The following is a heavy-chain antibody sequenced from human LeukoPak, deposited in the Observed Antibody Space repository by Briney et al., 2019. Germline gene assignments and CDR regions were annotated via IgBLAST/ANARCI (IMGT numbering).Heavy chain of an antibody. J-gene: IGHJ5*02. CDR1: GGTFSSYA. V-gene: IGHV1-69*13. CDR3: ARSLGFGYYGSGSYSGWFDP. CDR2: IIPIFGTA. Sequence: GASVKVSCKASGGTFSSYAISWVRQAPGQGPEWMGGIIPIFGTANYAQKFQGRVTITADESTSTAYMELSSLRSEDTAVYYCARSLGFGYYGSGSYSGWFDPWGQGTLVTVSS. D-gene: IGHD3-10*01.